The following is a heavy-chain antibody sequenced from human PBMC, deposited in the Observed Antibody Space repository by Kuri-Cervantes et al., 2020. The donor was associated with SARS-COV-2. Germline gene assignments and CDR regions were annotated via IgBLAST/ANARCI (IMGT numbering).Heavy chain of an antibody. J-gene: IGHJ6*03. CDR1: GFTLDSYW. V-gene: IGHV3-30*03. CDR2: ISYDGNNK. D-gene: IGHD3-16*01. Sequence: GGSLRLSCAASGFTLDSYWMTWFRQAPGQGLEWVAAISYDGNNKYFADSVRGRFTVSRDNSKNTLYLEMDGLRPEDTAVYYCARGMTFDEYGDYFYYYMDVWGKGTTVTVSS. CDR3: ARGMTFDEYGDYFYYYMDV.